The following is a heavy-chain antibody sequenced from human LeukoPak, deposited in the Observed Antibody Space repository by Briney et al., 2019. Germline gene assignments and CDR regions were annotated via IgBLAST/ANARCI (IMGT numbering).Heavy chain of an antibody. V-gene: IGHV3-15*07. Sequence: PGGSLRLSCAASGFTFSIHWMHWVRQAPGKGLEWVGRIKTNAEGGTLDYTAPVKGRFTISRDDSKNTLYLQMDSLEVEDTGMYYCTTGIDDEGGYWGQGTLVTVSS. CDR2: IKTNAEGGTL. CDR1: GFTFSIHW. CDR3: TTGIDDEGGY. J-gene: IGHJ4*02. D-gene: IGHD3-3*02.